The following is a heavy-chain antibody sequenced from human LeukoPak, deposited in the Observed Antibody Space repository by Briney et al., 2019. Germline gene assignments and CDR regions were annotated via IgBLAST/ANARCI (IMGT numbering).Heavy chain of an antibody. CDR1: GGSISNYY. J-gene: IGHJ4*02. V-gene: IGHV4-59*01. Sequence: SETLSLTCTVSGGSISNYYWSWIRRPPGKGLEWIGYIYYSGSTNYNPPLKSRVTISVDTSKNQFSLKLSSVTAADTAVYYCAREGIAGEISLWGQGTLVTVSS. CDR3: AREGIAGEISL. CDR2: IYYSGST. D-gene: IGHD7-27*01.